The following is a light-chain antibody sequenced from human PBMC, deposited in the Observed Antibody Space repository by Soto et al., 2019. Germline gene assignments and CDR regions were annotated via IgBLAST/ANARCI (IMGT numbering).Light chain of an antibody. V-gene: IGLV8-61*01. CDR1: SGSVSTSYY. J-gene: IGLJ2*01. CDR2: STN. CDR3: VLYMGSGWV. Sequence: QAVVTQEPSFSVSPGGTVTLTCGLSSGSVSTSYYPSWYQQTPGQAPRTLIYSTNTRSSGVPDRFSGSILGNKAALTITGAHADDESYYYCVLYMGSGWVFGGGTKLTVL.